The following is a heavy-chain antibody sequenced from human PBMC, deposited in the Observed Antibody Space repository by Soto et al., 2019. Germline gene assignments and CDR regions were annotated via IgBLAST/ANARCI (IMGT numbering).Heavy chain of an antibody. D-gene: IGHD5-18*01. J-gene: IGHJ6*02. CDR2: ISGYNGNT. V-gene: IGHV1-18*01. CDR1: GYSFTSYG. Sequence: QIQVVQSGAEVKKPGASVKVSCKASGYSFTSYGISWVRQAPGQGLEWMGWISGYNGNTKYAQKFQGRVTMTTDTTTSTADMELRSLRSDDTAVYYCARVQAGCGSRLYGMDVWGQGTTVTVSS. CDR3: ARVQAGCGSRLYGMDV.